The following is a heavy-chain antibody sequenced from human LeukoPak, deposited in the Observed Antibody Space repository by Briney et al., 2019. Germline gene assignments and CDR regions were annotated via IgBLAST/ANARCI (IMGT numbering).Heavy chain of an antibody. V-gene: IGHV4-34*01. Sequence: SETLSLTCAVYGGSFSGYYWSWIRQPPGKGLEWIGEINHSRSTNYNPSLKSRVTISVDTSKNQFSLKLSSVTAADTAVYYCARGKGGYYYYYGMDVWGQGTTVTVSS. CDR1: GGSFSGYY. CDR2: INHSRST. CDR3: ARGKGGYYYYYGMDV. J-gene: IGHJ6*02.